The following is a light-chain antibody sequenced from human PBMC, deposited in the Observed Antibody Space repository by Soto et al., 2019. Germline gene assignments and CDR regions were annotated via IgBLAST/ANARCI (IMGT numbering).Light chain of an antibody. CDR2: KDT. Sequence: SYELTQPPSVSVSPGQTARITCSGEALPKQFAYWYQQKSGQAPLLVIYKDTERPSGIPERFSGSSSGTTATLIISGVQAEDEADYYCQSSGTSVLHPVLFGGGTKPTVL. V-gene: IGLV3-25*02. CDR3: QSSGTSVLHPVL. CDR1: ALPKQF. J-gene: IGLJ2*01.